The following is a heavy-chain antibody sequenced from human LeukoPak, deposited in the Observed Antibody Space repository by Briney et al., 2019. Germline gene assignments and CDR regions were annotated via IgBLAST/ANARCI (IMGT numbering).Heavy chain of an antibody. Sequence: GASVKVSCKASGYTFISYGITWVRQAPGQGLEWLGWISAYNGNIDYAQKLQGRVTMTTDTSTSTAYMELRSLRSDDTAVYYRARPGGSHVAYGMDVWGQGTTVTVSS. J-gene: IGHJ6*02. D-gene: IGHD1-14*01. CDR3: ARPGGSHVAYGMDV. V-gene: IGHV1-18*01. CDR2: ISAYNGNI. CDR1: GYTFISYG.